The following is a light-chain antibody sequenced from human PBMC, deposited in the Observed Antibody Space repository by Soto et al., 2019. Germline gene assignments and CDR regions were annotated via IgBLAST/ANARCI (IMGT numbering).Light chain of an antibody. CDR2: GAS. J-gene: IGKJ1*01. CDR1: QNIDRW. CDR3: QHYNSYPWT. V-gene: IGKV1-5*03. Sequence: DIQMTQSPSTLSASVGDRVTITCRASQNIDRWLAWYQQKPGKAPNLLIYGASNLESGVPSRFSGSGSGTEFTLTISSLRPADFATYYSQHYNSYPWTFGQGTNVEIK.